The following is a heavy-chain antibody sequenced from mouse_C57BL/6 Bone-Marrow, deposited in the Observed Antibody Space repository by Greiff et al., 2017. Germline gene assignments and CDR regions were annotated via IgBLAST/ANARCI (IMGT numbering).Heavy chain of an antibody. CDR2: IYPGGGYT. V-gene: IGHV1-63*01. D-gene: IGHD2-5*01. CDR1: GYTFTNYW. Sequence: QVQLQQSGAELVRPGPSVKMSCKASGYTFTNYWIGWAKQRPGHGLEWIGDIYPGGGYTNYNEKFKGKATLTADKSSSTAYMQFSSLTSEDSAIYYCARYHSKGGFAYWGQGTLVTVSA. CDR3: ARYHSKGGFAY. J-gene: IGHJ3*01.